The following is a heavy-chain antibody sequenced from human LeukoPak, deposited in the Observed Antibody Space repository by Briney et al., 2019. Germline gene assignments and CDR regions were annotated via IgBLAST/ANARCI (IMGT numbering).Heavy chain of an antibody. Sequence: PSETLSLTCTVSGGSISYHYWSWIRQSPGKGLEWIGSIYYSGSSNYNPSLKSRVTISVDTSKNQFSLKLSSVTAADTAVYYCARSASYYYYYMDVWGKGTTVTVSS. CDR3: ARSASYYYYYMDV. CDR1: GGSISYHY. V-gene: IGHV4-59*11. CDR2: IYYSGSS. J-gene: IGHJ6*03.